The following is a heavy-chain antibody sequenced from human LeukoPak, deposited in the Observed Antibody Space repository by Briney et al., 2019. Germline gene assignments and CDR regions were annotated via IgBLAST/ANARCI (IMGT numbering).Heavy chain of an antibody. D-gene: IGHD3-22*01. Sequence: GSLRLSCVASGFTFSSYAMQWVRQAPGKRLEWVAGLSYDGGNKYYADSVKGRFTISRDNSKNTLYLQMNSLRAEDTAVYYCAKDYYYDSSGYYFSEDSFDYWGQGTLVTVSS. V-gene: IGHV3-30-3*01. CDR3: AKDYYYDSSGYYFSEDSFDY. CDR2: LSYDGGNK. CDR1: GFTFSSYA. J-gene: IGHJ4*02.